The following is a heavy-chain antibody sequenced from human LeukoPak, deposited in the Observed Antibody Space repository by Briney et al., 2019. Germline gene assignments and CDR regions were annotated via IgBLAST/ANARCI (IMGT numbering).Heavy chain of an antibody. V-gene: IGHV3-23*01. J-gene: IGHJ4*02. D-gene: IGHD1-14*01. CDR3: AKDLFLGSPGL. CDR2: ISGSGGST. CDR1: GFTFSSYA. Sequence: GSLRLSCAASGFTFSSYAMSWVRPAPGKGREWVSAISGSGGSTYYADSVKGRVTISRDNSKNTLYLQMNSLRAEDTAVYYCAKDLFLGSPGLGGQGTLVTVSS.